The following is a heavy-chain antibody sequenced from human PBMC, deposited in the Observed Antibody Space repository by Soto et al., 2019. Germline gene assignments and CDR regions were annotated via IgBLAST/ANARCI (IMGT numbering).Heavy chain of an antibody. CDR2: IYYSGST. Sequence: LSLTCTLSVGSISSGANYWSWIRQHPGSALDWIGYIYYSGSTYYNPSLKSRVTISVDTSKNQFSLKLSSVTAADTAVYYCARAKSYCGGDCYSRPVYYYYRMDVWGQGTLVTISS. J-gene: IGHJ6*02. CDR1: VGSISSGANY. V-gene: IGHV4-31*03. CDR3: ARAKSYCGGDCYSRPVYYYYRMDV. D-gene: IGHD2-21*02.